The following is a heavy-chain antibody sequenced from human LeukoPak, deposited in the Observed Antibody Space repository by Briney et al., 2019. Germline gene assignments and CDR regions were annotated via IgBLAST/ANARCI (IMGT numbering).Heavy chain of an antibody. Sequence: SVKVSCKASGGTFSSYAISWVRQAPGQGLEWKGRIIPILGIANYAQKFQGRVTITADKSTSTAYMELSSLRSEDTAVYYCARGIRFLEWFDPWGQGTLVTVSS. CDR1: GGTFSSYA. CDR3: ARGIRFLEWFDP. CDR2: IIPILGIA. D-gene: IGHD3-3*01. V-gene: IGHV1-69*04. J-gene: IGHJ5*02.